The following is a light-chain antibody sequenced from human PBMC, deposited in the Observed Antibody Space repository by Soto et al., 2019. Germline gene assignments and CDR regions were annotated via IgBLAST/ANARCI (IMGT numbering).Light chain of an antibody. CDR3: QQYGSSGT. CDR1: QSVSSSY. J-gene: IGKJ1*01. CDR2: GAS. V-gene: IGKV3-20*01. Sequence: EIVLTHSPGTLSLSPLKRATLSFRASQSVSSSYLAWFQQKPGQPPRLLIYGASSRATGIPDRFSGSGSGTDFTLTISRLEPEDFAVYYCQQYGSSGTFGQGTKV.